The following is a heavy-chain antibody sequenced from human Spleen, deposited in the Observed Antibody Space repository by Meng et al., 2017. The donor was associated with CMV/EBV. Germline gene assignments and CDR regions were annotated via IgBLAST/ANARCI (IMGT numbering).Heavy chain of an antibody. V-gene: IGHV1-2*02. CDR2: IHPHRGDT. D-gene: IGHD7-27*01. CDR3: ARDNNWGPDY. J-gene: IGHJ4*02. Sequence: ASVKVSCKTSNYTFTSHGISWVRQAPGQGLEWMGWIHPHRGDTNYAQQFQGRVTLTRDTSINTGYMELTRLTSDDTAVYYCARDNNWGPDYWGQGTLVTVSS. CDR1: NYTFTSHG.